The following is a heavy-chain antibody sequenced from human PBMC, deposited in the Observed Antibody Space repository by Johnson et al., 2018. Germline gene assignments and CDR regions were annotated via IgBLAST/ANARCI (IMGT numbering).Heavy chain of an antibody. CDR2: IRSKAYGGTT. D-gene: IGHD3-3*01. CDR3: WRGVYAFDI. CDR1: GFTFGDYA. V-gene: IGHV3-49*03. J-gene: IGHJ3*02. Sequence: VQLVESGGGLVQPGRSLRLSCTASGFTFGDYAMSWFRQAPGKGLAWVGFIRSKAYGGTTEYAAFVKGRFTISRDDSKSIAFLQMNSLKTEDTAVYYCWRGVYAFDIWGQGTMVTVSS.